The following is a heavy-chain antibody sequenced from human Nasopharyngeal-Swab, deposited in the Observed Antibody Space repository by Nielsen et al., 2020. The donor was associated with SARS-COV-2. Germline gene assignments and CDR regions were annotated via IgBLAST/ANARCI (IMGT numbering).Heavy chain of an antibody. CDR1: GFTFSSYW. J-gene: IGHJ4*02. Sequence: GESLKISCAASGFTFSSYWMHWVRQAPGKGLVWVSRINSYGSSTSYADSVKGRFTISRDNAKKTLYLQMNSLRAEDTAVYYCARYSSSWGFFDFWGQGTLVTFSS. CDR3: ARYSSSWGFFDF. CDR2: INSYGSST. D-gene: IGHD6-13*01. V-gene: IGHV3-74*01.